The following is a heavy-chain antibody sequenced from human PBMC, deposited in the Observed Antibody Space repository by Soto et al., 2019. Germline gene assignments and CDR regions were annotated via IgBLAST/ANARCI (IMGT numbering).Heavy chain of an antibody. D-gene: IGHD2-2*03. V-gene: IGHV4-4*02. J-gene: IGHJ5*02. CDR3: ARDGYCSSNSCLNWFDP. CDR1: GGSISGSNW. CDR2: IYHSGST. Sequence: SETLSLTCAVSGGSISGSNWWSWVRQPPGKGLEWIGEIYHSGSTNYNPSLKSRVTISVDKSKNQFSLKLSSVTAADTAVYYCARDGYCSSNSCLNWFDPWGQGTLVTVSS.